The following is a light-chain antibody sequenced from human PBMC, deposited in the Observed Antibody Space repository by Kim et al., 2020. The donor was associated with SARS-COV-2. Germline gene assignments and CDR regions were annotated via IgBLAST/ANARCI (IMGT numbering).Light chain of an antibody. Sequence: SYELTQPPTVSVSPGQTASITCSGDKLGNKYASWYQLKPGQSPLLVIYQDTKRPSGIPERFSGSNSGNTATLTISGTQAMDEADYFCQAWDSSTHVVFGGGTKVTVL. J-gene: IGLJ2*01. V-gene: IGLV3-1*01. CDR1: KLGNKY. CDR3: QAWDSSTHVV. CDR2: QDT.